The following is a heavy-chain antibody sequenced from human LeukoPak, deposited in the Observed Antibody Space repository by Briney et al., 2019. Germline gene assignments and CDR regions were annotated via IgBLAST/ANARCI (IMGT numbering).Heavy chain of an antibody. J-gene: IGHJ3*02. V-gene: IGHV3-13*01. CDR2: SDTGSDT. CDR1: GVSLSSYD. D-gene: IGHD6-19*01. CDR3: ARVAGTNAFDI. Sequence: PRGSLRHSSAAPGVSLSSYDMHWVRHAPGKGREWVSASDTGSDTYYPGSVKGGFTISRENGKNSLYLQMNSLRAGDTAVYYCARVAGTNAFDIWGQGTMVTVSS.